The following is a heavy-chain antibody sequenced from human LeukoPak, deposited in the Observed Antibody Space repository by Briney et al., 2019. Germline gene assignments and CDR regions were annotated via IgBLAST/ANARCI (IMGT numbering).Heavy chain of an antibody. Sequence: PGGSLRLSCAASGFTFSSSEMNWVHQAPEKGLEWISYISSSGTTIYYADSVRGRFTISRDNAMNSLYLQMNSLRAEDTAVYYCARDVRPFGTYWGQGTLVTVSS. CDR1: GFTFSSSE. J-gene: IGHJ4*02. CDR3: ARDVRPFGTY. V-gene: IGHV3-48*03. D-gene: IGHD3-10*02. CDR2: ISSSGTTI.